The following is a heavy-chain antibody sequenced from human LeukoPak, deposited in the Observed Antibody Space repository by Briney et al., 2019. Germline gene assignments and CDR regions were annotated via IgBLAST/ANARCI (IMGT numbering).Heavy chain of an antibody. CDR3: AKRWAYYYGSGRSSFDY. V-gene: IGHV3-23*01. D-gene: IGHD3-10*01. J-gene: IGHJ4*02. CDR1: GFTFSSYA. Sequence: GGSLRLSCAASGFTFSSYAMSWVRQAPGKGLEWVSAISSSGGSTYYADSVKGRFTISRNNPKNMMHRQMNSPDAADKAGSYFAKRWAYYYGSGRSSFDYWGQATLVTVSS. CDR2: ISSSGGST.